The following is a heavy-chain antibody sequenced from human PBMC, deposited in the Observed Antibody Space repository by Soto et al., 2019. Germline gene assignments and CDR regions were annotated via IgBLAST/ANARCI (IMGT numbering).Heavy chain of an antibody. D-gene: IGHD3-16*02. CDR2: INHSGST. J-gene: IGHJ5*02. CDR3: AREAAALHLGELSLYQRDGWFDP. CDR1: GGSFRGYY. Sequence: PSETLSLTCAVYGGSFRGYYWGWVRQPPGEGVEWIGEINHSGSTNYNPSLKSRVTISVDTSKNQFSLQLNSVTPEDTAVYYCAREAAALHLGELSLYQRDGWFDPWGQGTLVTVSS. V-gene: IGHV4-34*01.